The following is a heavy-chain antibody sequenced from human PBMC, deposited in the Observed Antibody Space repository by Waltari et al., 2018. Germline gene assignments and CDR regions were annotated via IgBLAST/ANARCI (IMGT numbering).Heavy chain of an antibody. Sequence: EVQLVESGGGLVQPGGSLRLSCAASGFTFSSYWMSWVRQAPGKGLEGVANIKQDGSGKYYVDSVKGRFTISRDNAKNSRYLQMNSLRAEDTAVYYCARVRFVIAVAGPMDYWGQGTLVTVSS. D-gene: IGHD6-19*01. CDR1: GFTFSSYW. CDR3: ARVRFVIAVAGPMDY. V-gene: IGHV3-7*01. J-gene: IGHJ4*02. CDR2: IKQDGSGK.